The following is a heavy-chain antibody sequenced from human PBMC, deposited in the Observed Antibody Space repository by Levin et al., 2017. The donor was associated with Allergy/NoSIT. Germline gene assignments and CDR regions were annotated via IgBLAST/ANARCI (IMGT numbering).Heavy chain of an antibody. CDR3: ARARRLRFFDY. J-gene: IGHJ4*02. D-gene: IGHD5-12*01. Sequence: SETLSLTCAVYGGSFSGYYWSWIRQPPGKGLEWIGEINHSGSTNYNPSLKSRVTISVDTSKNQFSLKLSSVTAADTAVYYCARARRLRFFDYWGQGTLVTVSS. CDR1: GGSFSGYY. CDR2: INHSGST. V-gene: IGHV4-34*01.